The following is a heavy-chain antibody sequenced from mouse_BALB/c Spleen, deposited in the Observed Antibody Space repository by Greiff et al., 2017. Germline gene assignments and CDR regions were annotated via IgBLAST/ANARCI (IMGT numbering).Heavy chain of an antibody. D-gene: IGHD2-1*01. CDR2: IDPENGDT. J-gene: IGHJ3*01. CDR3: IAYGSGAWFAD. V-gene: IGHV14-4*02. CDR1: GFNINDYY. Sequence: VQLQQSGAELVRSGASVKLSCTASGFNINDYYMHWVKQRPEQGLEWIGWIDPENGDTEYAPKFQGKATMTADTSSNTAYLQLSSLTSEDSAVYDCIAYGSGAWFADWGEGTLVTVSA.